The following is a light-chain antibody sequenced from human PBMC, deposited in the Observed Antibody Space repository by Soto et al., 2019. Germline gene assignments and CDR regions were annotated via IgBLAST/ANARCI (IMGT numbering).Light chain of an antibody. J-gene: IGLJ1*01. V-gene: IGLV2-14*01. CDR1: SSDVGGYNY. CDR2: DVS. CDR3: TSYTSSGTYV. Sequence: QSVLTQPASVYGSPGQSITISCTGTSSDVGGYNYVSWHQQHPGKAPKLTIYDVSSRPSGVSNRFSASKSGNTASLTISGLQAEDEADYYCTSYTSSGTYVFGTGTKVTVL.